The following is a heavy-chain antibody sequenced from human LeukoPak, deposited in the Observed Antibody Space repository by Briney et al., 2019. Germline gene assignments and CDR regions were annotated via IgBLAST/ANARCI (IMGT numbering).Heavy chain of an antibody. V-gene: IGHV3-74*01. Sequence: RRSLRLSCAASGFTFSKYWMLWVRHAPGKGLESDSRINTDGTVTTYADSVKGRFTVPRDKADNTMFLQMNSVRDEDTAVYYCATKQWLAPPPDSWGQGTPVTVSS. D-gene: IGHD6-19*01. J-gene: IGHJ4*02. CDR1: GFTFSKYW. CDR2: INTDGTVT. CDR3: ATKQWLAPPPDS.